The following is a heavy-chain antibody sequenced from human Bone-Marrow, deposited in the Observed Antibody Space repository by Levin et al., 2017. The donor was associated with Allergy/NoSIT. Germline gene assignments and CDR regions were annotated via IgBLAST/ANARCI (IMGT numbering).Heavy chain of an antibody. D-gene: IGHD3-9*01. CDR2: IYHSGST. CDR3: ARVTDILTGYYSESGYYYMDV. V-gene: IGHV4-30-2*01. CDR1: GGSISSGGYS. J-gene: IGHJ6*03. Sequence: SPTLSLTCAVSGGSISSGGYSWRWIRQPPGKGLEWIGYIYHSGSTYYNPSLKSRVTISVDRSKNQFSLKLSSVTAADTAVYYCARVTDILTGYYSESGYYYMDVWGKGTTVTVSS.